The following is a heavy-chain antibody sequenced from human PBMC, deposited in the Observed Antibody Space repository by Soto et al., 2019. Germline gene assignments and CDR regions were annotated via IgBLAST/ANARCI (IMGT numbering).Heavy chain of an antibody. CDR3: SSSWYGYFDY. V-gene: IGHV1-24*01. J-gene: IGHJ4*02. D-gene: IGHD6-13*01. Sequence: ASVKVSCKVSGYTLTELSMHWVRQAPGKGLEWMGGFDPEDGGTIYAQKFQGRVTMTEDTSTDTAYMELSSLRSEDTAVYYCSSSWYGYFDYWGQGTLVTVSS. CDR2: FDPEDGGT. CDR1: GYTLTELS.